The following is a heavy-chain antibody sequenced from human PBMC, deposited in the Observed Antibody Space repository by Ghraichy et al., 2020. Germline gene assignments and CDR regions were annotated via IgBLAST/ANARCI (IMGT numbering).Heavy chain of an antibody. D-gene: IGHD2-8*01. Sequence: ASVKVSCKVSGYTLTELSMHWVRQAPGKGLEWMGGFDPEDGETIYAQKFQGRVTMTEDTSTDTAYMELSSLRSEDTAVYYCATPSMRINYYGMDVWGQVTTVTVSS. CDR1: GYTLTELS. V-gene: IGHV1-24*01. CDR3: ATPSMRINYYGMDV. CDR2: FDPEDGET. J-gene: IGHJ6*02.